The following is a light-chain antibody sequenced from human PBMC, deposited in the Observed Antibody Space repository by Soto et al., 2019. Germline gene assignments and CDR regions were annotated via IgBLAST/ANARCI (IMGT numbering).Light chain of an antibody. Sequence: QSAVTQPGSVSGTPGQSITDSCTGTSSDVGAYNYVSWYQHHPGKVPKLLIYEVTNRPSGVSDRFSGSKSGNTASLTISGLQAEDEADYYCSSKRDSSTLFVFGTGTKVTVL. V-gene: IGLV2-14*01. J-gene: IGLJ1*01. CDR3: SSKRDSSTLFV. CDR2: EVT. CDR1: SSDVGAYNY.